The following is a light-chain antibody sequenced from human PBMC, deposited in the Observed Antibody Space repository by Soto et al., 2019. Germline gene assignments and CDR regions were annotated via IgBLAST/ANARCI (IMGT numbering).Light chain of an antibody. CDR2: DAS. V-gene: IGKV1-5*01. CDR1: QSSSSW. CDR3: QQYNSYSYT. J-gene: IGKJ2*01. Sequence: DIQMTQSPSTLSASVGDRVTITCRASQSSSSWLAWYQQKPGKAPKLLIYDASSLESGVPSRFSGSGSGTEFTLTISSLQPDDFATYYCQQYNSYSYTFGQGTKLEL.